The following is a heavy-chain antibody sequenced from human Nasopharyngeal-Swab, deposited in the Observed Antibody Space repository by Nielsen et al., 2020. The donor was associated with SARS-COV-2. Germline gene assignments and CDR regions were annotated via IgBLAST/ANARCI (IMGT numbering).Heavy chain of an antibody. V-gene: IGHV1-69*13. CDR2: IIPIFGTA. J-gene: IGHJ4*02. Sequence: SVKVSCKASGGTFSSYAISWVRQAPGQGLEWMGGIIPIFGTANYAQKFQGRVTITADESTSTTYMELSSLRSEDTAVYYCARAHYRFLEWLPYWGQGTLVTVSS. CDR3: ARAHYRFLEWLPY. CDR1: GGTFSSYA. D-gene: IGHD3-3*01.